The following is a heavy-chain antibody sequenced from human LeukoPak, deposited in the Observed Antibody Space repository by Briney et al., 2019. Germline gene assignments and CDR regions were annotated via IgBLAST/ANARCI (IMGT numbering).Heavy chain of an antibody. CDR3: ARDPFPYGSGRSPYYYYYMDV. CDR1: GYTFTGYY. J-gene: IGHJ6*03. CDR2: INPNSGGT. Sequence: ASVKVCCKASGYTFTGYYMHWVRQAPGQGLEWMGWINPNSGGTNYAQKFQGRVTMTRDTSISTAYMELSRLRSDDTAVYYCARDPFPYGSGRSPYYYYYMDVWGKGTTVTISS. D-gene: IGHD3-10*01. V-gene: IGHV1-2*02.